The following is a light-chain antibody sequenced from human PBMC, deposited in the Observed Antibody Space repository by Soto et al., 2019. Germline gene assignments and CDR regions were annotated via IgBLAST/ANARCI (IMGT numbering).Light chain of an antibody. J-gene: IGLJ3*02. V-gene: IGLV2-18*01. CDR3: SLSTNSLTRV. CDR2: EVN. Sequence: QSVLTQPPSVSGSPGQSVTISCTGTSSDIGSFSGVSCYQQPPGTAPKLIIFEVNNRPSGVPDRFSGSQSGNAASLIISGLHAEDEADYYCSLSTNSLTRVFGGGTQLTVL. CDR1: SSDIGSFSG.